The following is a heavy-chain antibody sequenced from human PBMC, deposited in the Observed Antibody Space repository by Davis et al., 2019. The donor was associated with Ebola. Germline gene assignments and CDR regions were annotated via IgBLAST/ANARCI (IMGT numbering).Heavy chain of an antibody. V-gene: IGHV1-46*01. CDR3: ARAGGYSYGQGV. J-gene: IGHJ4*02. D-gene: IGHD5-18*01. Sequence: ASVKVSCKASGYTFTSYGISWVRQAPGQGLEWMGIINPSGGSTSYAQKFQGRVTMTRDTSTSTVYMELSSLRSEDTAVYYCARAGGYSYGQGVWGQGTLVTVSS. CDR1: GYTFTSYG. CDR2: INPSGGST.